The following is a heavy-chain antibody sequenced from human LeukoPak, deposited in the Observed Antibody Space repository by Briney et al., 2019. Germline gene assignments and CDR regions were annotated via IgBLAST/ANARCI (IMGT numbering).Heavy chain of an antibody. V-gene: IGHV3-23*01. J-gene: IGHJ4*02. CDR3: AKRISGRYSSAWYFDD. Sequence: GGSLRLACAASGFTFSSSAMTWVRQAPGKGLEGVSAINSYGSATYDADSVKGRFTISRDNSNNKLYLQMNRLRAEDTAVYYCAKRISGRYSSAWYFDDWGRGTLVVVSS. D-gene: IGHD6-19*01. CDR1: GFTFSSSA. CDR2: INSYGSAT.